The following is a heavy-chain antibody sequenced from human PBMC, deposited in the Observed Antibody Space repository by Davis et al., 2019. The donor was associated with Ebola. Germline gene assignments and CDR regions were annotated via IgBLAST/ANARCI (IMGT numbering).Heavy chain of an antibody. CDR3: ARGPTDPSGG. Sequence: SVKVSCKASGGTFSSYAISWVRQAPGQGLEWMGGIIPIFRSVTYAQNFQGRVTITADESTSTAYMELSSLRSEDTAVYYCARGPTDPSGGWGQGTLVTVSS. CDR2: IIPIFRSV. J-gene: IGHJ4*02. D-gene: IGHD3-16*01. V-gene: IGHV1-69*13. CDR1: GGTFSSYA.